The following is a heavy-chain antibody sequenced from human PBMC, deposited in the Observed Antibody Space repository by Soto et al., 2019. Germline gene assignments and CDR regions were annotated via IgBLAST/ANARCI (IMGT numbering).Heavy chain of an antibody. CDR2: IYYSGST. CDR1: GGSISSGDYY. Sequence: PSETLSLTCTVSGGSISSGDYYWSWIRQPPGKGLEWIGYIYYSGSTYYNPSLKSRVTISVDTSKNQFSLKLSSVTAADTAVYYCARFPDYGENQLNDYWGQGTPVTVSS. CDR3: ARFPDYGENQLNDY. D-gene: IGHD4-17*01. V-gene: IGHV4-30-4*01. J-gene: IGHJ4*02.